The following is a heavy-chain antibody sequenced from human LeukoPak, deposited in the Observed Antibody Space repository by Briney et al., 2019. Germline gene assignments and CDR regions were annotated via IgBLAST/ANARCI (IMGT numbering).Heavy chain of an antibody. J-gene: IGHJ4*02. Sequence: ASVKVSCKASGNTFPGNYLHWVRQAPGQGPEWIGWIYPSSGGTNPAQKFQGRVAMTRDTSISTVYIQLKRLTSDDTAVYYCAGGSSYYFFDYWGQGVLVTVSS. CDR1: GNTFPGNY. D-gene: IGHD6-13*01. CDR3: AGGSSYYFFDY. CDR2: IYPSSGGT. V-gene: IGHV1-2*02.